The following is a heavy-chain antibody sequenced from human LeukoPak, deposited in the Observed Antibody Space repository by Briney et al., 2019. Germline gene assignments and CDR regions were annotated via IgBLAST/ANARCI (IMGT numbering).Heavy chain of an antibody. CDR2: ISGSGGST. CDR1: GSTFSSYA. Sequence: PGGSLRLSCAASGSTFSSYAMSWVRQAPGKGLEWVSAISGSGGSTYYADSVKGRFTISRDNSKNTLYLQMNSLRAEDTAVYYCAKDSNDYDYVWGSYSFADYWGQGTLVTVSS. CDR3: AKDSNDYDYVWGSYSFADY. J-gene: IGHJ4*02. V-gene: IGHV3-23*01. D-gene: IGHD3-16*01.